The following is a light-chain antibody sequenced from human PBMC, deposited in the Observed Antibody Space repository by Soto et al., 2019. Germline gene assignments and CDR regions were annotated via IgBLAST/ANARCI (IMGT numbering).Light chain of an antibody. CDR3: CSYAGSYTLIYV. J-gene: IGLJ1*01. V-gene: IGLV2-11*01. CDR1: SSDVGGYNY. CDR2: DVS. Sequence: QCVLTQARSGSGSPGRSVSISCTGTSSDVGGYNYVSWYQQHPGKAPQLMIYDVSKRPSGVPDRFSGSKSGNTAALTISGLQAEDEADYYCCSYAGSYTLIYVFGTGTKVTVL.